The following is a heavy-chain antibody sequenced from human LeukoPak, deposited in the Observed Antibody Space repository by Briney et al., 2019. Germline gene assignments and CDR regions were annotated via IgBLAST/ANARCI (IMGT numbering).Heavy chain of an antibody. CDR1: GGSISNYY. CDR2: IYTSGST. V-gene: IGHV4-4*07. D-gene: IGHD3-22*01. Sequence: SETLSLTCTVSGGSISNYYWSWIRQPAGKGLEWIGRIYTSGSTNYNPSLKSRVTMSVDTSKNQFSLKLSSVTAADTAVYYCARDLGAFHHDGYYYDSSGYDWYFDLWGRGTLVTVSS. J-gene: IGHJ2*01. CDR3: ARDLGAFHHDGYYYDSSGYDWYFDL.